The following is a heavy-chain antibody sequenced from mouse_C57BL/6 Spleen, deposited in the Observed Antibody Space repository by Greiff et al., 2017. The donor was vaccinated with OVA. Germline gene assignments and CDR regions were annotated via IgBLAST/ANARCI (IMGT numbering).Heavy chain of an antibody. J-gene: IGHJ2*01. CDR3: ARYQLGRAFDY. CDR2: IRNKANGYTT. Sequence: EVQRVESGGGLVQPGGSLSLSCAASGFTFTDYYMSWVRQPPGKALEWLGFIRNKANGYTTEYSASVKGRFTISRDNSQSILYLQMNALRAEDSATYYCARYQLGRAFDYWGQGTTLTVSS. CDR1: GFTFTDYY. D-gene: IGHD4-1*02. V-gene: IGHV7-3*01.